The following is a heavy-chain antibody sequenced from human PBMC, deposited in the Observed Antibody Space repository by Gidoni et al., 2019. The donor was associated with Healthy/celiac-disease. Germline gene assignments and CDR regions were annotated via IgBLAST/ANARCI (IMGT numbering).Heavy chain of an antibody. D-gene: IGHD3-22*01. CDR3: ARGYYYDSSGYYSWFDP. CDR1: GGSFSGYY. J-gene: IGHJ5*02. CDR2: INHSGST. Sequence: QVQLQQWGAGLLTPSETLSLTCAVYGGSFSGYYWSWIRQPPGKGLEWIGEINHSGSTNYNPSLKSRVTISVDTSKNQFSLKLSSVTAADTAVYYCARGYYYDSSGYYSWFDPWGQGTLVTVSS. V-gene: IGHV4-34*01.